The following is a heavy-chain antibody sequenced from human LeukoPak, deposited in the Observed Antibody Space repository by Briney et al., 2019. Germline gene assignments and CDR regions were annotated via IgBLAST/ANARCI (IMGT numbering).Heavy chain of an antibody. D-gene: IGHD5-24*01. CDR1: GFTFSGYY. J-gene: IGHJ4*02. V-gene: IGHV3-11*01. CDR3: AGRDVYNSAY. Sequence: GGSLRLSCAASGFTFSGYYMSWVRQAPGKGLEWVSYITPSGSTICYADSVKGRFTISRDNAKNSLYLQMNSLRAEDTAVYFCAGRDVYNSAYWGQGTLVTVSS. CDR2: ITPSGSTI.